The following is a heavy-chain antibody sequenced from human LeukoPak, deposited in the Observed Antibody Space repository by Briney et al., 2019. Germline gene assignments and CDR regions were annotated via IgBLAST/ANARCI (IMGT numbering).Heavy chain of an antibody. CDR1: GYSFTSYW. CDR2: IYPGDSDT. D-gene: IGHD1-26*01. V-gene: IGHV5-51*01. Sequence: GESLKISPKGSGYSFTSYWIGCVSQMPGKGLEWMMIIYPGDSDTKYSPSFQGQVTISADKSINPAYLQWSSLKASDTAMYYCARRTLVGATILFDYWGQGTLVTVSS. CDR3: ARRTLVGATILFDY. J-gene: IGHJ4*02.